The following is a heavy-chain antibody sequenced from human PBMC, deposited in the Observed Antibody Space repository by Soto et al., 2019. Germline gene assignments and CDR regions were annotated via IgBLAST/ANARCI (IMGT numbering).Heavy chain of an antibody. J-gene: IGHJ4*02. Sequence: SETLSLTCAVYGGSFSGYYWSWIRQPPGKGLEWIGEINHSGSTNYNPSLKSRVTISVDTSKNQFSLKLSSVTAADTAVYYCARIYSGYDYHIFDYWGQGTLVTVSS. D-gene: IGHD5-12*01. CDR2: INHSGST. V-gene: IGHV4-34*01. CDR1: GGSFSGYY. CDR3: ARIYSGYDYHIFDY.